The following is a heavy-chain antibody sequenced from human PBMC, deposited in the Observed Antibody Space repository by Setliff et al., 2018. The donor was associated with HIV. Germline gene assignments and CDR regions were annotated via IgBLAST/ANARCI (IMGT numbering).Heavy chain of an antibody. CDR2: IHTSGST. Sequence: SETLSLTCAVSGGSISSGSHYWTWIRQPAGKGLEWIGHIHTSGSTNYDLSLMSRVTISVDTSKNQFSLKLSSVTAADTAVYYCATSGYSYAFNWFDPWGQGTLVTVSS. V-gene: IGHV4-61*09. J-gene: IGHJ5*02. CDR1: GGSISSGSHY. CDR3: ATSGYSYAFNWFDP. D-gene: IGHD5-18*01.